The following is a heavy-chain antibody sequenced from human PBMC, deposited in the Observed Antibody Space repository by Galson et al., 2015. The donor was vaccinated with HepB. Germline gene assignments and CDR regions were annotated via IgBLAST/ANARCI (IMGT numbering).Heavy chain of an antibody. CDR3: ASLGVIFGGYYYMDV. CDR1: GFTFSSHC. D-gene: IGHD3-3*01. J-gene: IGHJ6*03. Sequence: SLRLSCAASGFTFSSHCMNWVRQAPGKGLEWVSSISSSSSYIYYEDSVKVRFTISRDNAKNSLYLQMNSMRAEDTAVYYCASLGVIFGGYYYMDVWGKGTTVTVSS. CDR2: ISSSSSYI. V-gene: IGHV3-21*01.